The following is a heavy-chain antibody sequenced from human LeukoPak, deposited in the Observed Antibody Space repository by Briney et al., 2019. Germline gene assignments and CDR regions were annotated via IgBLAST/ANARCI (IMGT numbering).Heavy chain of an antibody. J-gene: IGHJ4*02. D-gene: IGHD2-15*01. CDR2: ISNNGGYT. CDR3: VSCRGADLILYY. Sequence: PGGSLRLSCAASGFTFSSSAMSWVRQAPGKGLEWVSAISNNGGYTYYADSVQGRFTISRDNSKSTLCLQMNSLRAEDTAVYYCVSCRGADLILYYWGQGTLVTVSS. CDR1: GFTFSSSA. V-gene: IGHV3-23*01.